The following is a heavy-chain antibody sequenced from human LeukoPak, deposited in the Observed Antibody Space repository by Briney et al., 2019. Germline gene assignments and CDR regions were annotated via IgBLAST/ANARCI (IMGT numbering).Heavy chain of an antibody. CDR1: GYTFTDYY. V-gene: IGHV1-18*04. Sequence: ASVKVSCKASGYTFTDYYMHWVRQAPGQGLEWMGWISAYNGNTNYAQKFQGRVTMTTDTSTSTAYVELRSLRPDDTAVYYCARPYYDFWSGSLYYYYMDVWGKGTTVTVSS. J-gene: IGHJ6*03. CDR2: ISAYNGNT. CDR3: ARPYYDFWSGSLYYYYMDV. D-gene: IGHD3-3*01.